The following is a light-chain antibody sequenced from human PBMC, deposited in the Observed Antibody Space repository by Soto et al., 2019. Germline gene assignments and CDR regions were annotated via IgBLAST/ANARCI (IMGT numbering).Light chain of an antibody. CDR1: QSISIT. V-gene: IGKV3-15*01. Sequence: EIVMTQSPATLSVSPGERATLSCRASQSISITLAWYKQKPGQAPRLLIYGASTRATDIPARFSGSGSGTEFPLTISGLQSEDFAVYYCQQYNNWPRTFGGGTKVEI. J-gene: IGKJ4*01. CDR2: GAS. CDR3: QQYNNWPRT.